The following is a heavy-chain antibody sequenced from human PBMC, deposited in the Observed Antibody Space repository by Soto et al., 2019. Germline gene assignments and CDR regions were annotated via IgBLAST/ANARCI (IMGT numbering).Heavy chain of an antibody. Sequence: PGGSLRLSCAASGFTFSRYEMNWVRQAPGKGLEWVSYISSSGGSIYYADSVKGRFTISRDNAKNSLYLQMNSLRAEDTAVYYCARAPFLTGYLDYWGQGTLVTVSS. V-gene: IGHV3-48*03. CDR1: GFTFSRYE. J-gene: IGHJ4*02. CDR2: ISSSGGSI. D-gene: IGHD3-9*01. CDR3: ARAPFLTGYLDY.